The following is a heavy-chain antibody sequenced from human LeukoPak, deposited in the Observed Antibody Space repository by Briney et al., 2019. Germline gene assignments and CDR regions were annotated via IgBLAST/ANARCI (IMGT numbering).Heavy chain of an antibody. Sequence: GASVKVSCKASGYTFTSYGISWVRQAPGQGLEWMGWISAYNGNTNYAQKLQGRVTMTTDTSTSTACMELRSLRSDDTAVYYCARFSWSLGIGVFDIWGQGTMVTVSS. J-gene: IGHJ3*02. CDR3: ARFSWSLGIGVFDI. D-gene: IGHD2-8*01. V-gene: IGHV1-18*01. CDR1: GYTFTSYG. CDR2: ISAYNGNT.